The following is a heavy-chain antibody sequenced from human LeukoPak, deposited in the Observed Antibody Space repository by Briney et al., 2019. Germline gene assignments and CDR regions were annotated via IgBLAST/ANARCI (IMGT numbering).Heavy chain of an antibody. J-gene: IGHJ3*02. V-gene: IGHV3-48*04. Sequence: PGGSLRLSCAASGFTFSSYAMSWVRQAPGKGLEWVSYISSSSSTIYYADSVKGRFTISRDNAKNPLYLQMNSLRAEDTAVYYCARDDYDSSGYYYLDAFDIGGQGTMVTVSS. D-gene: IGHD3-22*01. CDR3: ARDDYDSSGYYYLDAFDI. CDR2: ISSSSSTI. CDR1: GFTFSSYA.